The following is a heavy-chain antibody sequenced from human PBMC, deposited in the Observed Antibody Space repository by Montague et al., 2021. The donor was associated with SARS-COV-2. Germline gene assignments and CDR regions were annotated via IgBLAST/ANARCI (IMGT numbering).Heavy chain of an antibody. D-gene: IGHD2/OR15-2a*01. J-gene: IGHJ4*02. CDR2: IFHTGRA. CDR3: ARVRLFYYLDY. CDR1: GTSIRSGGHY. Sequence: TLSLTCTVSGTSIRSGGHYWTWIRQPPGKGLEWIGYIFHTGRAYYXPSLETRVNISVDTSNNLFSLRLSSVTAADTAMYFCARVRLFYYLDYWGQGTLVTVSS. V-gene: IGHV4-31*03.